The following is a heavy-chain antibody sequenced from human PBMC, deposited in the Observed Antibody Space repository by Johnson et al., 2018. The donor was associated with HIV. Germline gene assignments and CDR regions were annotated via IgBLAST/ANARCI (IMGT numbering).Heavy chain of an antibody. D-gene: IGHD1-1*01. CDR3: ANFYTDNTVGLFGAFDI. J-gene: IGHJ3*02. Sequence: QVQLVESGGGVVQPGRSLRLSCAASGFTFSSYGMHWVRQAPGKGLEWVAVIWYDGSNTYYADSVKGRFTISRDNSKNPLYLQMTSLRAEDTAVYYCANFYTDNTVGLFGAFDIWGQGTMVTVSS. CDR1: GFTFSSYG. CDR2: IWYDGSNT. V-gene: IGHV3-33*06.